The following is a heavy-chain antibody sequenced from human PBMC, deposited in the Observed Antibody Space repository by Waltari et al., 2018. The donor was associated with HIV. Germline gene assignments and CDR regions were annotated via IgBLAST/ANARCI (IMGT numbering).Heavy chain of an antibody. CDR2: IIPIFGIR. Sequence: QVRLVQSGAEVKKPGSSVKVACKASGGTFSNYTFRWVRQAPGQGLEWMGRIIPIFGIRNYAQKFQGRVTSTADKSATTVYMELSSLRSEDTAVYYCARALGAMVRGLINYVMDVWGQGTTVTVSS. V-gene: IGHV1-69*02. J-gene: IGHJ6*02. CDR3: ARALGAMVRGLINYVMDV. D-gene: IGHD3-10*01. CDR1: GGTFSNYT.